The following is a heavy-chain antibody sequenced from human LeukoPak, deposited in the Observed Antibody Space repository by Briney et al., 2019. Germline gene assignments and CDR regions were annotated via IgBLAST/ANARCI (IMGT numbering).Heavy chain of an antibody. J-gene: IGHJ4*02. CDR3: AKVHGSGSYRFDF. CDR1: GFTLDSYA. V-gene: IGHV3-23*01. CDR2: VTGTGGNT. D-gene: IGHD3-10*01. Sequence: GGSPRLSCEGSGFTLDSYAMSSVRQSPGKGLEWVSDVTGTGGNTYHADSVKDRFTISRDNSKNTVYLQMKSLRAEDTAIYYCAKVHGSGSYRFDFWGQGTLVTVSS.